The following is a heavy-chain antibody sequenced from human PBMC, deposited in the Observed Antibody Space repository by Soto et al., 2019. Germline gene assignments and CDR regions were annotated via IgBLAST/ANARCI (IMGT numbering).Heavy chain of an antibody. J-gene: IGHJ2*01. CDR1: GFTFSDYY. Sequence: GGSLRLSCATPGFTFSDYYMSWIRQAPGKGLEWVSYISSSSSNTNYADSVKGRFTISRDNAKNSLFLQMNSLSAEDTAVYYCAVINSGYWYFDLWGRGTLVTVSS. V-gene: IGHV3-11*06. D-gene: IGHD1-26*01. CDR2: ISSSSSNT. CDR3: AVINSGYWYFDL.